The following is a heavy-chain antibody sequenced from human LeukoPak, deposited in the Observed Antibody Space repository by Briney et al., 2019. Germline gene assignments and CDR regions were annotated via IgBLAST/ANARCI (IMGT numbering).Heavy chain of an antibody. J-gene: IGHJ5*02. D-gene: IGHD6-13*01. CDR3: AREAAAAGRTADWFDP. CDR1: GGSISSYY. Sequence: ETLSLTCTVSGGSISSYYWSWIRQPPGKGLEWIGYIYYSGSTNYNPSLKSRVTISVDKSKNQFSLKLSSVTAADTAVYYCAREAAAAGRTADWFDPWGQGTLVTVSS. CDR2: IYYSGST. V-gene: IGHV4-59*12.